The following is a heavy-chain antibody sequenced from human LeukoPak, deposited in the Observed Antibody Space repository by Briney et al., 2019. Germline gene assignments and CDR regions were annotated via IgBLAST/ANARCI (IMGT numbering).Heavy chain of an antibody. CDR2: ISANDGNT. J-gene: IGHJ4*02. CDR1: GYTFTSYG. Sequence: WASVKVSCKASGYTFTSYGISWVRQAPGQGLGWMGWISANDGNTDYPQKLQGRVTMTTDTSTSTAYMELRSLRSDDTAVYYCARESHVTREDYWGQGTLVTVSS. CDR3: ARESHVTREDY. D-gene: IGHD3-10*01. V-gene: IGHV1-18*01.